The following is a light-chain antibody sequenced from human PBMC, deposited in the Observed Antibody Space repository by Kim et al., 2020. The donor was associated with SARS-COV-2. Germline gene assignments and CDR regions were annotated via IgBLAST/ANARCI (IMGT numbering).Light chain of an antibody. J-gene: IGLJ3*02. CDR3: SSWDDSLSGPV. CDR2: DNN. Sequence: QSVLTQPPSVSGTPGQRVTISCSGSSSNIGSNYVFWYQQLPGAAPKLLVFDNNQRPSGVPDRFSGSRSGTSASLAISGLRSEDEADYHCSSWDDSLSGPVFGGGTKLTVL. V-gene: IGLV1-47*02. CDR1: SSNIGSNY.